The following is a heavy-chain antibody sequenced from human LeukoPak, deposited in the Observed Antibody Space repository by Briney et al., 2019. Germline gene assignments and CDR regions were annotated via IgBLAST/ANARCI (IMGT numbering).Heavy chain of an antibody. V-gene: IGHV1-2*02. J-gene: IGHJ4*02. D-gene: IGHD1-1*01. CDR2: INPNSGDT. Sequence: ASVKVSCKASGYAFTGYYMYWVRQAPGQGLEWMGWINPNSGDTNYAQMFQGRVTMTRDTSISTAYMELSRLTSDDTAVYCCARATGWLPFDYWGQGTLVTVSS. CDR3: ARATGWLPFDY. CDR1: GYAFTGYY.